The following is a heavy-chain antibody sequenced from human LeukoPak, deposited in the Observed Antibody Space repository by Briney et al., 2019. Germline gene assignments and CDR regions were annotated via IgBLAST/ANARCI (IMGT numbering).Heavy chain of an antibody. V-gene: IGHV3-48*03. D-gene: IGHD3-10*02. Sequence: PGGSLSLSCTAPQFGFLTANMNWVRQATGKGLEWVSYISSSGSTIYYADSVKGRFTISRDNAKNSLYLQMNSLRAEDTAVYYCAELGITMIGGVWGKGTTVTISS. CDR3: AELGITMIGGV. J-gene: IGHJ6*04. CDR2: ISSSGSTI. CDR1: QFGFLTAN.